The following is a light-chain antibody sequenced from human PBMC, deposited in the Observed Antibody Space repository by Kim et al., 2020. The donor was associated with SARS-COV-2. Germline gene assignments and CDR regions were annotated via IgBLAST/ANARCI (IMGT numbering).Light chain of an antibody. CDR1: QDFGSY. CDR3: QQYDSYSSWT. Sequence: SVGDRVTITCRASQDFGSYLAWFQQKPGKAPKLLIYTTSTLQSGVPLRFSGSGSGTEFTLTISSLQPDDFATYYCQQYDSYSSWTFGQGTKVDIK. V-gene: IGKV1-9*01. J-gene: IGKJ1*01. CDR2: TTS.